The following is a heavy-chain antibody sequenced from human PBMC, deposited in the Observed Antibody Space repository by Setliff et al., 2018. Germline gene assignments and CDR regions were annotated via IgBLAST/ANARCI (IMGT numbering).Heavy chain of an antibody. D-gene: IGHD1-1*01. CDR1: GDSISSRRNY. J-gene: IGHJ4*02. CDR2: IYTSWST. Sequence: KSSETLSLTCTVSGDSISSRRNYWGWFRQPAGKELEWIGQIYTSWSTNYNPSLKGRLTISVDTAQNQFSLRLTSVTAADTAVYYCARTGTYRYFDYWGQGALVTVSS. CDR3: ARTGTYRYFDY. V-gene: IGHV4-61*09.